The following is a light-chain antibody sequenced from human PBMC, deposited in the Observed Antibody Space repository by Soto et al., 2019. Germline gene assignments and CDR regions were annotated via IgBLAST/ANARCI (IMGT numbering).Light chain of an antibody. CDR3: HHSGNSHRP. Sequence: EIVLAQSPGTLSLSPGERATLSCRASQTISSRYLTWYQQKSGQVPRLLIYGASSRATGIPDRFSGSGSGTEFTLTISRLEPEDVAVYSCHHSGNSHRPVGQGTKVELK. J-gene: IGKJ1*01. CDR1: QTISSRY. CDR2: GAS. V-gene: IGKV3-20*01.